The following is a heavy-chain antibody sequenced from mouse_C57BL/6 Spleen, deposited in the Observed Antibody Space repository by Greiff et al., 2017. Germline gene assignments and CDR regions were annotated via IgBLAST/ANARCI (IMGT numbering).Heavy chain of an antibody. D-gene: IGHD2-5*01. J-gene: IGHJ2*01. CDR2: INPGSGGT. CDR3: ARWTYYSNYVDY. CDR1: GYAFTNYL. V-gene: IGHV1-54*01. Sequence: LPESGAELVRPGTSVQVSCKASGYAFTNYLIEWVKQRPGQGLEWIGVINPGSGGTNYDEKFKGKATLTADKSSSTAYMQLSSLTSEDSAVYFCARWTYYSNYVDYWGQGTTLTVSS.